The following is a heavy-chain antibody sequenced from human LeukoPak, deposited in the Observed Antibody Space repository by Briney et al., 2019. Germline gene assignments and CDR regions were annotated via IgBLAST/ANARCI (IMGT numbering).Heavy chain of an antibody. CDR1: GYTLTELS. V-gene: IGHV1-24*01. CDR3: ARDGFVVVPAARRGFDY. J-gene: IGHJ4*02. CDR2: FDPQYGET. D-gene: IGHD2-2*01. Sequence: ASVKVSCRVSGYTLTELSMHWVRQAPGKGLECMGRFDPQYGETIYAPKFQGRVTMTTDTSTSTAYMELRSLRSDDTAVYYCARDGFVVVPAARRGFDYWGQGTLVTVSS.